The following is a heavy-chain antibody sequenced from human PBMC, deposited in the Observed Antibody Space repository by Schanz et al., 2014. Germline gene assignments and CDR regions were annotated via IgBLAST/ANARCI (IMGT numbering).Heavy chain of an antibody. CDR2: IYYTGGT. CDR1: GGSISGYY. V-gene: IGHV4-59*08. J-gene: IGHJ6*02. Sequence: QVQLQESGPGLMKPSETLFLTCTVSGGSISGYYWNWIRQPPGRGLEWIGYIYYTGGTNYNPSLQSRVTISVDTSKTQFSLRLSSVSAADTAVYYCARLNYDSSAYPYYYGMDVWGRGTTVTVSS. D-gene: IGHD3-22*01. CDR3: ARLNYDSSAYPYYYGMDV.